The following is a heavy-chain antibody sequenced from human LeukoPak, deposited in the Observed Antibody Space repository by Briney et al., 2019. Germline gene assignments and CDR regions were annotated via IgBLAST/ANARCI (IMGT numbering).Heavy chain of an antibody. Sequence: GGSLRLSCAASGFTFSSYAMNWVRQDRGKGLEWVSGISNSGGGTYYADSVKGRFTISRDNSKNTLYLQMNTLRAEDTALYYCTTRYYTTRYDWGQGTLVTVSS. CDR3: TTRYYTTRYD. J-gene: IGHJ4*02. CDR1: GFTFSSYA. V-gene: IGHV3-23*01. CDR2: ISNSGGGT. D-gene: IGHD3-10*01.